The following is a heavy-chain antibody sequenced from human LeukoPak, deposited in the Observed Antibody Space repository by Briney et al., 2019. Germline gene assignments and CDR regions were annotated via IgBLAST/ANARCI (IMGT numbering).Heavy chain of an antibody. J-gene: IGHJ4*02. CDR2: TYYRSKWYN. CDR1: VDSVSTNSAA. Sequence: SQTLSLTCAISVDSVSTNSAAWNWIRQSPSRGLEWLVKTYYRSKWYNDYAVSVKSRITINPDTSKNQFSLQLNSVTPEDTAVYYCARDKEGSGYDHLDSWGQGTLVTVSS. D-gene: IGHD5-12*01. CDR3: ARDKEGSGYDHLDS. V-gene: IGHV6-1*01.